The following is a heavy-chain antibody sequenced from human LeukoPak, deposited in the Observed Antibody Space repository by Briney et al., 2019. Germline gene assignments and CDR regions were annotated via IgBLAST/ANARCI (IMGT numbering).Heavy chain of an antibody. D-gene: IGHD3-10*01. V-gene: IGHV5-51*01. Sequence: SGESLKTSCKSSGYNFTSYWIGWVRQMPGKGLEWLGILYPGDSDTRYSPPFQGQVTISADKSISTAYLQWSSLQASDTAIYYCARGYYGSSGFDYWGQGTLVTVSS. CDR2: LYPGDSDT. CDR1: GYNFTSYW. J-gene: IGHJ4*02. CDR3: ARGYYGSSGFDY.